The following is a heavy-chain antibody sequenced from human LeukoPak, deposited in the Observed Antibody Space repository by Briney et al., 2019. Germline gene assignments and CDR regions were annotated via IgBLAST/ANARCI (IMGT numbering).Heavy chain of an antibody. CDR1: GFIFSSYG. Sequence: GGSLRLSCAASGFIFSSYGMHWVRQAPGKGLEWVAVISYDGSNKYYADSVKGRFTISRDNSKNTLYLQMNSLRAEDTAVYYCARLVTPRDYWGQGTLVTVSS. J-gene: IGHJ4*02. CDR3: ARLVTPRDY. D-gene: IGHD4-23*01. CDR2: ISYDGSNK. V-gene: IGHV3-30*03.